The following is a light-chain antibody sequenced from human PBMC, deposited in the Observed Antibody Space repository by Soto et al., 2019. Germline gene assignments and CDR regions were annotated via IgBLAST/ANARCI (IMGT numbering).Light chain of an antibody. V-gene: IGKV1-39*01. CDR2: AGS. CDR1: QSISSY. Sequence: DIQMTQSPSSLSASVGDRVTSTCRASQSISSYLNWYQQKPGKAPKLLIYAGSSLQSGVPSRFSGRGSGADFTLTISSLQPEDFATYYCQQTYSIPDTFGQGTRLEIK. J-gene: IGKJ2*01. CDR3: QQTYSIPDT.